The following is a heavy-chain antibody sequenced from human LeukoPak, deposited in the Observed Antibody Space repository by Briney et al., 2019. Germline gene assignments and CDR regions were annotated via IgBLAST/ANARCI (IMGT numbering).Heavy chain of an antibody. D-gene: IGHD3-10*01. CDR3: AKAKAITMVRGVIPTEY. J-gene: IGHJ4*02. CDR2: ISGSGGST. CDR1: GFTFSSYA. Sequence: PGGSLRLSCAASGFTFSSYAMSWVRQAPGEGLEWVSAISGSGGSTYYADSVKGRFTISRDNSKNTLYLQMNSLRAEDTAVYYCAKAKAITMVRGVIPTEYWGQGTLVTVSS. V-gene: IGHV3-23*01.